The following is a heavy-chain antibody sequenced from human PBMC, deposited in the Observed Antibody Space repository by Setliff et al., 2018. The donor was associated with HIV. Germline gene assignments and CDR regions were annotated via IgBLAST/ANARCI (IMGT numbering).Heavy chain of an antibody. J-gene: IGHJ4*02. CDR3: ARLFHSYGRSHIDY. D-gene: IGHD5-18*01. V-gene: IGHV4-4*07. CDR1: GGSISTYC. CDR2: VSTSGST. Sequence: SETLSLTCTVSGGSISTYCWSWIRQPAGKGLEWIGRVSTSGSTNSNPSLKSRVTISVETSKNQFSLKLRSVTAADTAVYYCARLFHSYGRSHIDYWGQGTLVTVSS.